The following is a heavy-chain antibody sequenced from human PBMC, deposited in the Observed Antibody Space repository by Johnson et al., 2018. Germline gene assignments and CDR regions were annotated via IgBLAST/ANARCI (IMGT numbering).Heavy chain of an antibody. Sequence: EVQLLESGGGLVQPGGSXRVSCAASGFTFSSHVLTWVRQAPGKGLECVATINQDGSEQYYVDSVKGRFTISRDDAKNTVFLQMDSLRVEDTGVYYCARGHYGMDVWGQGATVTVSS. J-gene: IGHJ6*02. CDR3: ARGHYGMDV. CDR2: INQDGSEQ. V-gene: IGHV3-7*03. CDR1: GFTFSSHV.